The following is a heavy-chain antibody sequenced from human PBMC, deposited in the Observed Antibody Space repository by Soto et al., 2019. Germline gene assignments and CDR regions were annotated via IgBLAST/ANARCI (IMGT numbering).Heavy chain of an antibody. J-gene: IGHJ5*02. CDR1: GDSISSSGYY. CDR2: IYYSGST. Sequence: SETLSLTCTVSGDSISSSGYYWGRIRQPPGKGLEWIGSIYYSGSTYYNPSLKSRVTISVDTSKNQFSLKLSSVTAADTAVYYCARQGAGYYGYVTWFDPWGQGTLVTVS. D-gene: IGHD3-10*01. V-gene: IGHV4-39*01. CDR3: ARQGAGYYGYVTWFDP.